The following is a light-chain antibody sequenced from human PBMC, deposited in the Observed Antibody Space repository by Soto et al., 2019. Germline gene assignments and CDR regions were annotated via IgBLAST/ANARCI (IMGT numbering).Light chain of an antibody. J-gene: IGKJ1*01. CDR1: QSISSY. V-gene: IGKV1-39*01. CDR2: AAS. CDR3: QQYNSYPWT. Sequence: DIQMTQSPSSLSASVGDRVTLTCRASQSISSYLHWYQQKPGKAPKLLIYAASSLQSGVPSRFSGSGSGTEFTLTISSLQPDDFATYYCQQYNSYPWTFGQGTMVDIK.